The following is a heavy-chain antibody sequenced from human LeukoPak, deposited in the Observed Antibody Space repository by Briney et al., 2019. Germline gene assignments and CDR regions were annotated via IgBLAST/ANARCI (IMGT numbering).Heavy chain of an antibody. Sequence: GGSLRLSCAASGFTFSNNWMTWVRQAPGKGLEWVASVKKDASEKYYVDSVKGRFTISRDNAKNSLYLQMNSLRAEDTAVYYCARDSYYYDSSGYGSSEYWGQGTLVTVSS. J-gene: IGHJ4*02. CDR1: GFTFSNNW. CDR3: ARDSYYYDSSGYGSSEY. D-gene: IGHD3-22*01. V-gene: IGHV3-7*01. CDR2: VKKDASEK.